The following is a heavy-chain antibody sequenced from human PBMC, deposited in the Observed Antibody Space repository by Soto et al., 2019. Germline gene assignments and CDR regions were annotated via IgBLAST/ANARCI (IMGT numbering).Heavy chain of an antibody. Sequence: QAQLVQSGAEVKKPGASVNVSCKASGYDYVTYAITWVRQRPGQGLEWMGWISTLNGNTNYAQNFQGRGTKATDTFTRIGHFEARSPGSGDTARYYFARRVPVWLPGYYGMGVWGQRTNVTVSS. CDR2: ISTLNGNT. J-gene: IGHJ6*01. V-gene: IGHV1-18*01. D-gene: IGHD2-21*01. CDR1: GYDYVTYA. CDR3: ARRVPVWLPGYYGMGV.